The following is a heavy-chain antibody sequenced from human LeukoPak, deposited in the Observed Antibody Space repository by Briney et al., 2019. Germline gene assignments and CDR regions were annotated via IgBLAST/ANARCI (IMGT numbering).Heavy chain of an antibody. CDR2: TYSGGST. J-gene: IGHJ4*02. V-gene: IGHV3-66*02. Sequence: GGSLRLSCAASGFTVSSNYMSWVRQAPGKGLEWVSVTYSGGSTYYADSVKGRFTISRDNSKNTLYLQMNSLRPEDTDVYYCARSPRFGEFNSWGQGTLVTVPS. D-gene: IGHD3-10*02. CDR1: GFTVSSNY. CDR3: ARSPRFGEFNS.